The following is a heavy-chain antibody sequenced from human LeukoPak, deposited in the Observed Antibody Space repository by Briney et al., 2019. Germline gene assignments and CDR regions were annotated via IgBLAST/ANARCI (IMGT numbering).Heavy chain of an antibody. D-gene: IGHD2-2*01. Sequence: ASVKVSCKASGYTFTGYYIHWVRQAPGQGLEWMGWINPNSGGTNYAQNFQGRVTMTRDTSISTAYMELSRLRSDDTAVYYCARGAREVPAAKGLFWFDPWGQGTLVTVSS. V-gene: IGHV1-2*02. CDR3: ARGAREVPAAKGLFWFDP. J-gene: IGHJ5*02. CDR2: INPNSGGT. CDR1: GYTFTGYY.